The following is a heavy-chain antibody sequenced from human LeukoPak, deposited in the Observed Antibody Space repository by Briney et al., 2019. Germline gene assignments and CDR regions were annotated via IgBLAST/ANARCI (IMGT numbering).Heavy chain of an antibody. Sequence: PGGSLRLSCAASGLTVSDNYMSWVRQAPGKGLEWVSVIFPDGRTYHADSVKGRFTISGDNSKNTLFLQMNSLRADDTALYHCARTNPVYGDYDYWGQGILVTVSS. V-gene: IGHV3-53*01. J-gene: IGHJ4*02. CDR3: ARTNPVYGDYDY. CDR1: GLTVSDNY. CDR2: IFPDGRT. D-gene: IGHD4-17*01.